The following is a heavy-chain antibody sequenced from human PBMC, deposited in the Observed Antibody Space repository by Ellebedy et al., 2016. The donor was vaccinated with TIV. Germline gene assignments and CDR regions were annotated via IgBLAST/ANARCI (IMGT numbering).Heavy chain of an antibody. CDR1: GGTFSSYA. CDR2: IIPIFGTA. D-gene: IGHD3-10*01. V-gene: IGHV1-69*05. CDR3: AREGETYYYGSGSPSQFDY. Sequence: SVKVSXXASGGTFSSYAISWVRQAPGQGLEWMGGIIPIFGTANYAQKFQGRVTMTTDTSTSTAYMELRSLRSDDTAVYYCAREGETYYYGSGSPSQFDYWGQGTLVTVSS. J-gene: IGHJ4*02.